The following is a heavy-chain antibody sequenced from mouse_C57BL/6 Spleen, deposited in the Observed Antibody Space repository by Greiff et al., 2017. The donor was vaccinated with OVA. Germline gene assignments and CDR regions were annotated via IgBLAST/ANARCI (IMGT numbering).Heavy chain of an antibody. CDR1: GYTFTSYW. D-gene: IGHD1-1*01. CDR2: INPSSGYT. V-gene: IGHV1-7*01. J-gene: IGHJ1*03. Sequence: QVQLKESGAELAKPGASVKLSCKASGYTFTSYWMHWVKQRPGQGLEWIGYINPSSGYTKYNQKFKDKATLTADKSSSTAYMQLSSLTYEDSAVYYCAREGITTVVATPYWYFDVWGTGTTVTVSS. CDR3: AREGITTVVATPYWYFDV.